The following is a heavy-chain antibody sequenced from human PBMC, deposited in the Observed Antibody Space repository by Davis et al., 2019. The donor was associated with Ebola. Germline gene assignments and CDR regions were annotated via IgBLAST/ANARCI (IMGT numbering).Heavy chain of an antibody. Sequence: SVKVSCKASGGTFSSYAISWVRQAPGQGLEWMGGIISIFGTANYAQKLQGRVTMTTDTSTSTAYMELRSLRSDDTAVYYCARGSIAARYWFDPWGQGTLVTVSS. J-gene: IGHJ5*02. CDR3: ARGSIAARYWFDP. D-gene: IGHD6-6*01. V-gene: IGHV1-69*05. CDR1: GGTFSSYA. CDR2: IISIFGTA.